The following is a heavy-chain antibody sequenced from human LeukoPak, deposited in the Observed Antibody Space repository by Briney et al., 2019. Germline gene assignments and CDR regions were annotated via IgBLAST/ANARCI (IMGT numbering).Heavy chain of an antibody. V-gene: IGHV4-59*01. CDR3: AGVGIAPLYGMDV. D-gene: IGHD6-13*01. J-gene: IGHJ6*02. CDR1: GGSISSYY. CDR2: IYYSGST. Sequence: SETLSLTCTVSGGSISSYYWSWIRQPPGKGLEWIGYIYYSGSTNYNPSLKSRVTISVDTSKNQFSLKLSSVTAADTAVYYCAGVGIAPLYGMDVWGQGTTVTVSS.